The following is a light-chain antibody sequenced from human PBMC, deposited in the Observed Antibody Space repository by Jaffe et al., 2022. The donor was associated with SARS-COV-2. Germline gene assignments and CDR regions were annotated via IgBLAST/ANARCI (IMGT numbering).Light chain of an antibody. Sequence: QSALTQPASVSGSPGQSITISCTGTSSDVGGYIWVSWHQHHPGKAPKLIIYDVSTRPSGVSDRFSGSKSGSTASLTISGLQAEDEADYYCSSYTSSNNYVFGTGTKVTVL. V-gene: IGLV2-14*03. CDR3: SSYTSSNNYV. J-gene: IGLJ1*01. CDR2: DVS. CDR1: SSDVGGYIW.